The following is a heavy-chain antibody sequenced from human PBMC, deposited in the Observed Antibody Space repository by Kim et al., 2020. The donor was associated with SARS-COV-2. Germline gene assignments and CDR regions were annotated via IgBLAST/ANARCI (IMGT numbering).Heavy chain of an antibody. J-gene: IGHJ3*02. CDR3: AKDQGGRAFDI. CDR2: T. D-gene: IGHD2-15*01. Sequence: TYYPGSVKGRLTISRENAKNSLYLEIKRLRAGDTAVYYCAKDQGGRAFDIWGQGTLVPVSS. V-gene: IGHV3-13*01.